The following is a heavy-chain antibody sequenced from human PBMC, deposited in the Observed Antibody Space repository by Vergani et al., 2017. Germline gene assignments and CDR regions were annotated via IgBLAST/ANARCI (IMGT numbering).Heavy chain of an antibody. D-gene: IGHD2-21*01. Sequence: QVQLVQSGAEVKKPGASVKVSCKASGYTITGYYMHWVRQAPGQGLEWMGGINPNSGGTNYAQKFQGRVTMTRDTSISTAYMELSRLRSDDTAVYYCARVRCDDYYYGMDVWGQGTTVTVSS. CDR3: ARVRCDDYYYGMDV. CDR1: GYTITGYY. V-gene: IGHV1-2*02. CDR2: INPNSGGT. J-gene: IGHJ6*02.